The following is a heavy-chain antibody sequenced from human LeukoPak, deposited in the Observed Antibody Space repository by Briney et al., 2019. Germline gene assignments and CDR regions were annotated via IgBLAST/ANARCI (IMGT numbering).Heavy chain of an antibody. CDR2: ISGSSSYI. D-gene: IGHD5-12*01. Sequence: PGGSLRLSCADSGLRFSDSAMSWVRQAPGKGLEWVSCISGSSSYIYYADSVKGRFTISRDNAKNSLYPRMNSLRAEDTAIYYCARRRLSGDNYYGMDVWGQGTTVTVSS. J-gene: IGHJ6*02. CDR3: ARRRLSGDNYYGMDV. CDR1: GLRFSDSA. V-gene: IGHV3-21*01.